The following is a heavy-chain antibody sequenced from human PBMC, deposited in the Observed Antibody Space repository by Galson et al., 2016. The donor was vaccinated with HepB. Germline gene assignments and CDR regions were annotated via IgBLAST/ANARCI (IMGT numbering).Heavy chain of an antibody. CDR3: AKDAILGCGRDCYVDY. Sequence: SLRLSCAASGFTFSSYVMSWVRQAPGKGLAWVSGISGSGGSTHSADSVKGRFTISRANSKNTLYLQMNSLRAEDTAVYFCAKDAILGCGRDCYVDYWGQGTLVTVSS. V-gene: IGHV3-23*01. CDR1: GFTFSSYV. J-gene: IGHJ4*02. D-gene: IGHD2-21*02. CDR2: ISGSGGST.